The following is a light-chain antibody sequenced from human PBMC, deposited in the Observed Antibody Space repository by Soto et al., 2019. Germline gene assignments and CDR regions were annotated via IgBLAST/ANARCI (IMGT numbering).Light chain of an antibody. Sequence: DIQMTQSPSTLSASVGDRITITCRASQSVSNRLAWYRQQPGKAPKLLIYDASSLEIGVPSRFSGRGSGTEFTLTISSLQPDDFATYYCQQYNGHLFPFGQGTKLEIK. J-gene: IGKJ2*01. V-gene: IGKV1-5*01. CDR3: QQYNGHLFP. CDR1: QSVSNR. CDR2: DAS.